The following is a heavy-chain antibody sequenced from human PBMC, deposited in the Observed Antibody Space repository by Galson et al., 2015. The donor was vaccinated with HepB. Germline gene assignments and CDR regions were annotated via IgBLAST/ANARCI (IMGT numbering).Heavy chain of an antibody. CDR2: ISSNGANT. D-gene: IGHD3-16*01. Sequence: SLRLSCAASGFIFSSYAMYWVRHAPGKRLEYVSVISSNGANTYYADSVKGRCTISRDNPKNTLYLEMGGLSSEDTAVYYCARDGGDALDIWGQGTMVTVSS. CDR3: ARDGGDALDI. V-gene: IGHV3-64*02. CDR1: GFIFSSYA. J-gene: IGHJ3*02.